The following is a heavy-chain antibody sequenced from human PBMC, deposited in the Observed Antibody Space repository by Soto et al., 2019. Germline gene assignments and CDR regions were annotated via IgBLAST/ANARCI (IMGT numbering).Heavy chain of an antibody. V-gene: IGHV4-31*03. CDR1: GGSISSGGYY. Sequence: QVQLQESGPGLVKPSQTLSLTCTVSGGSISSGGYYWSWIRQHPGKGLEWIGYIYYSGSTYYNPSLKSRVTISVDPSKNQFSLKLSSVTAADTAVYYCARAFTIFGVVTSFDYWGQGTLVTVSS. CDR2: IYYSGST. J-gene: IGHJ4*02. D-gene: IGHD3-3*01. CDR3: ARAFTIFGVVTSFDY.